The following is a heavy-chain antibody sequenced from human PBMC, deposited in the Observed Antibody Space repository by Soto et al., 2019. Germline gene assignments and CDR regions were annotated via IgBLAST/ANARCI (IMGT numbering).Heavy chain of an antibody. CDR1: GGSISSNY. CDR2: IYASGST. J-gene: IGHJ4*02. CDR3: ARGGDDNVDY. V-gene: IGHV4-4*07. Sequence: PSETLSLTCSFSGGSISSNYWGWIRQPAGKGLEWIGRIYASGSTNYNPSLKSRVTMSVDTSKNQFSLKLSSVTAADSAVYYCARGGDDNVDYLGQGTLVTVSS. D-gene: IGHD4-17*01.